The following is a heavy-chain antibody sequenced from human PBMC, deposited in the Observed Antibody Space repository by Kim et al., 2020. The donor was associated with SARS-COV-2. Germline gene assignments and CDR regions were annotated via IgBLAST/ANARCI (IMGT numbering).Heavy chain of an antibody. CDR2: INHSGST. V-gene: IGHV4-34*01. CDR1: GGSFSGYY. D-gene: IGHD3-10*01. CDR3: ARRLNKRAITMVRGVVPYFDY. Sequence: SETLSLTCAVYGGSFSGYYWSWIRQPPGKGLEWIGEINHSGSTNYNPSLKSRVTISVDTSKNQFSLKLSSVTAADTAVYYCARRLNKRAITMVRGVVPYFDYWGQGTLVTVSS. J-gene: IGHJ4*02.